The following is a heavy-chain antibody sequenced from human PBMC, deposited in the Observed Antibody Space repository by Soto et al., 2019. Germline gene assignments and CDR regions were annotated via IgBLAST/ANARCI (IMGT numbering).Heavy chain of an antibody. Sequence: EVQLVESGGGLVQPGGSLRLSCTASGFSLSDHYVDWVRQAPGKGLEWVGRSRNKANSYTTEYAASVRGRFTISRDDSRNSLYLQMDSLKTEDTAVYYCSRGFTASGTYAVDYWGQGTLVIVSS. CDR1: GFSLSDHY. V-gene: IGHV3-72*01. CDR2: SRNKANSYTT. J-gene: IGHJ4*02. CDR3: SRGFTASGTYAVDY. D-gene: IGHD3-10*01.